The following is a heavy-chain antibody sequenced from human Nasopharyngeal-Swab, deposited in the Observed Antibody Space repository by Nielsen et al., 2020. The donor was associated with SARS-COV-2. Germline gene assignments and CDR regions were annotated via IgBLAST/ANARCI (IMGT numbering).Heavy chain of an antibody. Sequence: LSLTCAASGFTFEDYTMHWVRQVPGKGLEWVACISWNSGTIGYADSVKGRFTISRDNAKNSLFLQMNSLRPEDTALYYCAKDFADWFFFDYWGQGALVSVSS. V-gene: IGHV3-9*01. CDR2: ISWNSGTI. CDR1: GFTFEDYT. J-gene: IGHJ4*02. CDR3: AKDFADWFFFDY. D-gene: IGHD3-9*01.